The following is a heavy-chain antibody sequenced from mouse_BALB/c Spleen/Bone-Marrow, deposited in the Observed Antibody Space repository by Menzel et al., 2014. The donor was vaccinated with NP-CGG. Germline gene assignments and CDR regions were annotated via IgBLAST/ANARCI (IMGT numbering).Heavy chain of an antibody. CDR3: ASYDYGYYFDY. D-gene: IGHD2-4*01. J-gene: IGHJ2*01. V-gene: IGHV14-3*02. Sequence: EVQLQQSGAELVKPGASVKLSCTASGFNIXDTYMHWVKQRPERGLEWIGRIDPANGNTKYDPKFQGKATITADTSSNTAYLQLSSLTSEDTAVYYCASYDYGYYFDYWGQGTTLTVSS. CDR1: GFNIXDTY. CDR2: IDPANGNT.